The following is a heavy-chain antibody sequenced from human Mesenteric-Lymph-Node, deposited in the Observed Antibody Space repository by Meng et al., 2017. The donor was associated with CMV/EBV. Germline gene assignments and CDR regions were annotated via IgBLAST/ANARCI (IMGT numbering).Heavy chain of an antibody. CDR1: GGSISSSSYY. Sequence: SETLSLTCTVSGGSISSSSYYWGWIRQPPGKGLEWIGYIYYSGSTNYNPSLKSRVTISVDTSRNQFSLKLSSVTAADTAVYYCARDLETGGPLLYPYYFYYAMDVWGQGTTVTVSS. D-gene: IGHD2-2*02. CDR2: IYYSGST. CDR3: ARDLETGGPLLYPYYFYYAMDV. J-gene: IGHJ6*02. V-gene: IGHV4-61*01.